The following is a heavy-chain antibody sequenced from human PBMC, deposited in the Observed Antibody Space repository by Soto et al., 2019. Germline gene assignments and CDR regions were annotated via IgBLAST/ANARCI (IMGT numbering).Heavy chain of an antibody. D-gene: IGHD3-3*01. J-gene: IGHJ5*02. Sequence: ASVKVSCQASGYTFTSYAMHWVRQAPGQRLEWMGWINAGNGNTKYSQKFQGRVTITRDTSASTAYMELSSLRSEDTAVYYCARLTIFGARIDTWGQGTLVTVSS. V-gene: IGHV1-3*01. CDR1: GYTFTSYA. CDR2: INAGNGNT. CDR3: ARLTIFGARIDT.